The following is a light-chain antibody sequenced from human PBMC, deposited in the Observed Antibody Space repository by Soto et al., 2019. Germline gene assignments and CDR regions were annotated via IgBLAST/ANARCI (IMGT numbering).Light chain of an antibody. CDR3: SSYTSSSTPLYV. V-gene: IGLV2-14*01. CDR1: SSDVGGYNY. J-gene: IGLJ1*01. Sequence: LTQPASVSGSPGQSITISCTGTSSDVGGYNYVSWYQQHPGKAPKLMIYDVSNRPSGVSNRFSGSKSGNTASLTISGLQAEDEADYYCSSYTSSSTPLYVFGTGTKVTVL. CDR2: DVS.